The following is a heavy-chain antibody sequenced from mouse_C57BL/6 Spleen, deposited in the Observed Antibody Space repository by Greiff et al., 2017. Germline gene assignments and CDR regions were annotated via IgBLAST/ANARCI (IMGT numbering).Heavy chain of an antibody. D-gene: IGHD4-1*01. CDR1: GFTFSSYT. J-gene: IGHJ3*01. Sequence: DVMLVESGGGLVKPGGSLKLSCAASGFTFSSYTMSWVRQTPEKRLEWVATISGGGGNTYYPDSVKGRITISRDTAKNTPYLQMSSLRSEDTAWYYWARQANWDREAGFAYWGQGTLVTVSA. CDR3: ARQANWDREAGFAY. CDR2: ISGGGGNT. V-gene: IGHV5-9*01.